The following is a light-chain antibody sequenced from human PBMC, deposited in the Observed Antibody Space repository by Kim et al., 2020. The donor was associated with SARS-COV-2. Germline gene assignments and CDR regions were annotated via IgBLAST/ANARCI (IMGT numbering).Light chain of an antibody. Sequence: GDRVTITCRASQSISSYLNWYQQKPGKAPKLLIYAASSLQSGVPSRFSGSGSGTDFTLTISSLQPEDFATYYCQQSYSTPYTFGQGTKLEIK. CDR3: QQSYSTPYT. CDR2: AAS. J-gene: IGKJ2*01. V-gene: IGKV1-39*01. CDR1: QSISSY.